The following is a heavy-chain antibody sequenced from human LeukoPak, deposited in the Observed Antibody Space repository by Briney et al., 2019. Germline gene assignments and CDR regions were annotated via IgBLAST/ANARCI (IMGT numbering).Heavy chain of an antibody. Sequence: PGGSLRLSCAASGFTFSSYSMNWVRQAPGKGREWVSYISSSSSTIYYADSVKGRFTISRGNAKNSLYLQMNSLRAEDTAVYYCARELAAAGSFDPWGQGTLVTVSS. J-gene: IGHJ5*02. V-gene: IGHV3-48*01. D-gene: IGHD6-13*01. CDR1: GFTFSSYS. CDR3: ARELAAAGSFDP. CDR2: ISSSSSTI.